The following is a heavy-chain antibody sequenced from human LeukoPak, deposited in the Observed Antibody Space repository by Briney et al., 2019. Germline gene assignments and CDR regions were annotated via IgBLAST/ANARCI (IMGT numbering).Heavy chain of an antibody. CDR1: GLTSGSYW. Sequence: GGPLRLSCAASGLTSGSYWMTWVRHTPRQGLEWVANIGHDGSERNYMESVKGRFTISRDNGKNLLHLQTNNLRAEDTAVYYCAAGTGWTSEYWGQGILVTVSS. J-gene: IGHJ4*02. V-gene: IGHV3-7*03. CDR2: IGHDGSER. D-gene: IGHD2-8*02. CDR3: AAGTGWTSEY.